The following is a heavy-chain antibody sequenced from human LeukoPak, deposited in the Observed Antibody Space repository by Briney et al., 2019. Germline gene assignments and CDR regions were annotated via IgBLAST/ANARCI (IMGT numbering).Heavy chain of an antibody. D-gene: IGHD3-22*01. J-gene: IGHJ4*02. CDR3: ARDRALYDSRRGYYYTEDDY. CDR2: ISGSGGST. Sequence: GGSLRLSCAASGFTFSSYAMSWVRQAPGKGLEWVSAISGSGGSTYYADSVKGRFTISRDDAKSSLYLQMNSLRADDTAVYYCARDRALYDSRRGYYYTEDDYWGQGTLVTVSS. CDR1: GFTFSSYA. V-gene: IGHV3-23*01.